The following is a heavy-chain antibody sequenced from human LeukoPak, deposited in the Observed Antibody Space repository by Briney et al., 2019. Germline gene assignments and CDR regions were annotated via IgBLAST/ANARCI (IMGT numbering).Heavy chain of an antibody. CDR1: GGSFSGYY. J-gene: IGHJ1*01. V-gene: IGHV4-34*01. Sequence: SETLSLTCAVYGGSFSGYYRSWIRQPPGKGLEWIGEINHSGSTNYNPSLKSRVTISVDTSKNQFSLKLSSVTAADTAVFFFPIEDGIRYFQHWGQGTLVTVSS. CDR2: INHSGST. CDR3: PIEDGIRYFQH. D-gene: IGHD2-21*01.